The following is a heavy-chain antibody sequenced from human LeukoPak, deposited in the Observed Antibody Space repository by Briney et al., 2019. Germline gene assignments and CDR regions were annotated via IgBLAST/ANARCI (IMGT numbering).Heavy chain of an antibody. D-gene: IGHD2-2*01. CDR2: LHYSGSS. CDR3: GGTSGNVVVPAGRKEVPYFDY. Sequence: SPSETLSLTCTVSGGSISSSYYYWGCIRQPPGKGLEWIGSLHYSGSSNYNPSLKSRPTISVDTSKNQFSLELSSVDAADRAVFYCGGTSGNVVVPAGRKEVPYFDYWGQGTLVPVSS. CDR1: GGSISSSYYY. V-gene: IGHV4-39*07. J-gene: IGHJ4*02.